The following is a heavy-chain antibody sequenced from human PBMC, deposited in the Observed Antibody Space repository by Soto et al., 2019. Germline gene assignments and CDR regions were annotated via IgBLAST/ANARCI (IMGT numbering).Heavy chain of an antibody. CDR1: ALTASKNY. Sequence: EVQLVESGGGLVQPGGSLRLSCAGSALTASKNYMSWVRQPPGKGLEWVSVIYSGGTTYYAVSVKDRFSISRDNSKSTLYLQMDNLRAGDTAVYYCARGGSGSDWDYYGMDVWGQGTTVTVSS. J-gene: IGHJ6*02. CDR2: IYSGGTT. V-gene: IGHV3-66*01. CDR3: ARGGSGSDWDYYGMDV. D-gene: IGHD3-10*01.